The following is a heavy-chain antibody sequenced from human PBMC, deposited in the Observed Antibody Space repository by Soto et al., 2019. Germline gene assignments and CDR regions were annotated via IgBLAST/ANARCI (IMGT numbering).Heavy chain of an antibody. CDR3: ARVPDTMIVVXYNWFDP. CDR1: GYTFTSYA. CDR2: INAGNGNT. V-gene: IGHV1-3*01. D-gene: IGHD3-22*01. Sequence: ASVKVSCKASGYTFTSYAMHWVRQAPGQRLEWMGWINAGNGNTNYAQKLQGRVTMTTDTSTSTAYMELRSLRSDDTAVYYCARVPDTMIVVXYNWFDPWGQGTLVTVSS. J-gene: IGHJ5*02.